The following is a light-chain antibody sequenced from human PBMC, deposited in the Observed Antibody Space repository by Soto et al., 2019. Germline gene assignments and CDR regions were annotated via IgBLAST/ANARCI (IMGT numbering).Light chain of an antibody. V-gene: IGLV2-8*01. CDR2: EVT. J-gene: IGLJ1*01. CDR1: SSDVGGYNY. CDR3: SSYAGSSTYV. Sequence: QSVPTQPPSASGSPGQSVTISCTGTSSDVGGYNYVAWFQQHPGKAPKLMIYEVTKRPSGVPDRFSGSKSGNTASLTVSGLQAEDEADYYCSSYAGSSTYVFGTGTKVTVL.